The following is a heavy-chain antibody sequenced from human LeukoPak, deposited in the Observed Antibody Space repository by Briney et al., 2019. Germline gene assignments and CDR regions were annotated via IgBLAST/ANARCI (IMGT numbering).Heavy chain of an antibody. Sequence: ASVKVSCKASGYTFTSYAMHWVRQAPGQRLEWMGWINAGNGNTKYSQKFQGRVTITRDTSASTAYMELGSLRSDDTAVYYCARMGDILTGYALDYWGQGTLVTVSS. V-gene: IGHV1-3*01. D-gene: IGHD3-9*01. J-gene: IGHJ4*02. CDR1: GYTFTSYA. CDR3: ARMGDILTGYALDY. CDR2: INAGNGNT.